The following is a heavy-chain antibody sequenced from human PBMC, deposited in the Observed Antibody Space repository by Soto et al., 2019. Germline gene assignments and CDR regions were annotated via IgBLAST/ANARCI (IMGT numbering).Heavy chain of an antibody. CDR2: ISGSGGST. D-gene: IGHD6-19*01. V-gene: IGHV3-23*01. Sequence: GGSLRLSCAASGFTFSSYAMSWVRKAPGKGLEWVSAISGSGGSTYYADSVKGRFTISRDNSKNTLYLQMNSLRAEYTAVYYCAKASSGWYYFDYWGQGTLVTVSS. CDR3: AKASSGWYYFDY. J-gene: IGHJ4*02. CDR1: GFTFSSYA.